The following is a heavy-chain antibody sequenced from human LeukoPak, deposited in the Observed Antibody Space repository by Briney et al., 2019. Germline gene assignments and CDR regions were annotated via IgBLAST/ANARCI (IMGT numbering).Heavy chain of an antibody. J-gene: IGHJ1*01. CDR2: IYYSGST. Sequence: SETLSLTCTVSGGSISSYYWSWIRQPPGKGLEWIGYIYYSGSTNYNPSLKSRVTISVDTSKNQFSLKLSSVTAADTAVYYCATIQSPYGDISAVYFHHWGQGTLVTVSS. CDR3: ATIQSPYGDISAVYFHH. CDR1: GGSISSYY. D-gene: IGHD4-17*01. V-gene: IGHV4-59*01.